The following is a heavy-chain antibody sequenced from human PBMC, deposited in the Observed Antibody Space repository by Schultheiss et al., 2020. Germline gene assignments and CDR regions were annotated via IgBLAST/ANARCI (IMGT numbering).Heavy chain of an antibody. J-gene: IGHJ4*02. V-gene: IGHV4-4*02. D-gene: IGHD1-26*01. CDR2: IYHSGST. CDR3: RGSLSEVGPESYFDS. Sequence: SETLSLTCAVSGGSISSSNWWSWVRQPPGKGLEWIGEIYHSGSTNYNPSLKSRVTISLDTSKNQFSLKLSSVTAADTAVYYCRGSLSEVGPESYFDSWGQGTLVTVSS. CDR1: GGSISSSNW.